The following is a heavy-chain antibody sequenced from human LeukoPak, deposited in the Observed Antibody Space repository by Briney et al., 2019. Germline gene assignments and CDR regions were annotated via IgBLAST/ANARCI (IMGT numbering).Heavy chain of an antibody. CDR3: AREGCSSTSCQSVDY. Sequence: SETLSLTCTVSGGSISSSSYYWGWIRQPPGKGLEWIGSTYYSGRTYYNPCLKSRVTISVDTSKNQFSLKLSSVTAADTAVYYCAREGCSSTSCQSVDYWGQGTLVTVSS. V-gene: IGHV4-39*07. J-gene: IGHJ4*02. CDR1: GGSISSSSYY. CDR2: TYYSGRT. D-gene: IGHD2-2*01.